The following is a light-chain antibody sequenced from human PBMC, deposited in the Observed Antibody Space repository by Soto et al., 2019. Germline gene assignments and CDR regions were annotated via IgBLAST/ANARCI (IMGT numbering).Light chain of an antibody. CDR1: QGIRND. J-gene: IGKJ1*01. CDR3: QQYYSYPRT. Sequence: AIQMTQSPSSLSASVGDRVTITCRASQGIRNDLGWYQHKPGKAPKLLIYAASSLQIGVPSRFSGTGSGTDFTLTISCLQSEDFATYYCQQYYSYPRTFGQGTKVDI. V-gene: IGKV1-6*02. CDR2: AAS.